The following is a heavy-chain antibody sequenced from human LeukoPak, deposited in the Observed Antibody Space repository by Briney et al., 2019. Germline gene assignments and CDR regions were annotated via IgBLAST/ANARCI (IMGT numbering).Heavy chain of an antibody. CDR3: ARLPFTMVRGVMYFFDY. D-gene: IGHD3-10*01. J-gene: IGHJ4*02. CDR1: GGSFNIYY. V-gene: IGHV4-39*01. CDR2: IYYSGST. Sequence: SETLSLTCAVYGGSFNIYYWTWIRQPPGKGLEWIGSIYYSGSTYYNPSLKSRVTISVDTSKNQFSLKLSSVTAADTAVYYCARLPFTMVRGVMYFFDYWGQGTLVTVSS.